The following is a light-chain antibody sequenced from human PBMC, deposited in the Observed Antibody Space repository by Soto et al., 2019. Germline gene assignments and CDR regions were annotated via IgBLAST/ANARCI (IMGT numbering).Light chain of an antibody. CDR3: ATWDSSLNVVL. V-gene: IGLV1-51*01. CDR1: TSNIGSHY. Sequence: QSVLTQPASVSAATGQKVTISCSGSTSNIGSHYVSWYQQFPRTAPKLLIYDDDRRPSGMPDRFSGSKSGTSATLGITGLQTGDEADYYCATWDSSLNVVLFGGGTKLTVL. CDR2: DDD. J-gene: IGLJ2*01.